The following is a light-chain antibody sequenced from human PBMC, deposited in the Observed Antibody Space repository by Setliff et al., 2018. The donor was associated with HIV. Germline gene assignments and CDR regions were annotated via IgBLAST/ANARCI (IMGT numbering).Light chain of an antibody. Sequence: SVLTQPRSVSGSPGHSVTISCSGSSSNIGRNTVNWYQQLPGTAPKLLIYRNNQRPTGVPDRFSGSKSGTSASLAISGLQSEDEADYYCAAWDDGLNGSYVFGIGTKVTV. J-gene: IGLJ1*01. CDR2: RNN. V-gene: IGLV1-44*01. CDR1: SSNIGRNT. CDR3: AAWDDGLNGSYV.